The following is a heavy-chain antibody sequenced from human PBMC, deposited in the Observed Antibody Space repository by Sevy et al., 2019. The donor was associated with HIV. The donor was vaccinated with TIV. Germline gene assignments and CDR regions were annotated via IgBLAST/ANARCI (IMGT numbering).Heavy chain of an antibody. D-gene: IGHD3-22*01. CDR2: ICGSVGST. CDR1: GFTFSSYA. Sequence: GSLRLSCAASGFTFSSYAMSWVRQAPGKGLEWVSAICGSVGSTYYADSVKGRFTISRDNSKNTLYLQMNGLRAEDTAVYYCAKDDGITMIVVVTLPSNDAFDIWGQGTMVTVSS. CDR3: AKDDGITMIVVVTLPSNDAFDI. V-gene: IGHV3-23*01. J-gene: IGHJ3*02.